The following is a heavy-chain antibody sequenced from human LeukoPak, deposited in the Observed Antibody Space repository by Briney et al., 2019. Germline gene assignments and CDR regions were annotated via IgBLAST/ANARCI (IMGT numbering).Heavy chain of an antibody. CDR2: MNPNSGNR. CDR3: ARPYTSGWHRLFDS. V-gene: IGHV1-8*01. Sequence: GASVKVSCKASGYTFTSYDINWVRQATGQGLEWMGWMNPNSGNRGYAQKFQGRVTMTKNTSISTAYMELSSLRSEDTAVYYCARPYTSGWHRLFDSWGQGTLVTVSS. D-gene: IGHD6-19*01. CDR1: GYTFTSYD. J-gene: IGHJ4*02.